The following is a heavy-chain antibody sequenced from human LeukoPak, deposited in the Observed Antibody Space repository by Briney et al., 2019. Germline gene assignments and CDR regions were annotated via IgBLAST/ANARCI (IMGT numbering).Heavy chain of an antibody. V-gene: IGHV4-34*01. Sequence: SETLSLTCAVYGGSFSGYYWSWIRQPPGKGLEWIGEVNHSGSTNYNPSLKSRVTISVDTSKNQFSLKLSSVTAADTAVYYCARGPPGYSYGPHYYFDYWGQGTLVTVSS. CDR2: VNHSGST. J-gene: IGHJ4*02. D-gene: IGHD5-18*01. CDR3: ARGPPGYSYGPHYYFDY. CDR1: GGSFSGYY.